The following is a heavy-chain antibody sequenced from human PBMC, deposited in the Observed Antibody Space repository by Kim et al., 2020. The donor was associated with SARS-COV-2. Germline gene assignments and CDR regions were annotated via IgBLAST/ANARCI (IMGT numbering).Heavy chain of an antibody. CDR1: GFTFTSSA. Sequence: SVKVSCKASGFTFTSSAMQWVRQARGQRLEWIGWIVVGSGNTNYAQKFQERVTITRDMSTSTAYMELSSLRSEDTAVYYCAAAIRYNWNYFDYYYYGMDVWGQGTTVTVSS. J-gene: IGHJ6*02. V-gene: IGHV1-58*02. D-gene: IGHD1-7*01. CDR3: AAAIRYNWNYFDYYYYGMDV. CDR2: IVVGSGNT.